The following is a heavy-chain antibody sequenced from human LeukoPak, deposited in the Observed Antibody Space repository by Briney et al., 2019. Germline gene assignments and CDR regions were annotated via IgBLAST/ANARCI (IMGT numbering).Heavy chain of an antibody. V-gene: IGHV4-61*01. Sequence: SETLSLTCTVSGGSVSSGNYYWSWIRQPPGKGLEWIGYIYNSGSTNYNPSLKSRVTISVDTSKNQFSLKLSSMTAADTAVYYCARDPSGYFNYWGQGPWPPSPQ. J-gene: IGHJ4*02. CDR3: ARDPSGYFNY. CDR2: IYNSGST. D-gene: IGHD3-22*01. CDR1: GGSVSSGNYY.